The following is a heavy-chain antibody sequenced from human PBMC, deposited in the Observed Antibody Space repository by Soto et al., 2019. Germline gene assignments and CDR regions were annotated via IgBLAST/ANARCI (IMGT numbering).Heavy chain of an antibody. CDR3: AHRRYANDFDY. D-gene: IGHD5-12*01. V-gene: IGHV2-5*02. Sequence: QITLKESGPALVKPTQTLTLPCTFSGFSLSTSGLGVGWIRQPPGKALEWLALIYWDDDKRYSPSLTSRLTILKDTSKNQVVRTMTNMDPVDTATYYCAHRRYANDFDYWGQGTLVSVSS. CDR2: IYWDDDK. CDR1: GFSLSTSGLG. J-gene: IGHJ4*02.